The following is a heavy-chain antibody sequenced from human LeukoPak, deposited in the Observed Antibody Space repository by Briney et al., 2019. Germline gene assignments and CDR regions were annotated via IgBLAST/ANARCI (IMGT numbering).Heavy chain of an antibody. V-gene: IGHV4-59*01. Sequence: SETLSLTCTVSGDSISSYYWSWIRQPPGKGLEWIGFIYYSGGTTYNPSLKSRVSISIDTSKNQFSLRLSSVTAADTAVYYCVRDRGYHCTGGTCYSKIWFDPWGQGILVTVSP. CDR1: GDSISSYY. D-gene: IGHD2-15*01. CDR3: VRDRGYHCTGGTCYSKIWFDP. CDR2: IYYSGGT. J-gene: IGHJ5*02.